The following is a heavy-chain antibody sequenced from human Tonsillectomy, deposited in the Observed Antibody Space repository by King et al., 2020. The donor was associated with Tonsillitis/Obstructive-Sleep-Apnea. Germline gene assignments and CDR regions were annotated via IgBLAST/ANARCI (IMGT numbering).Heavy chain of an antibody. CDR2: IIPIFGTA. CDR3: ARITMIAEHDY. CDR1: GGTFSSYA. V-gene: IGHV1-69*01. J-gene: IGHJ4*02. Sequence: VQLVQSGAEVKKPGSSVKVSCKASGGTFSSYAISWVRQAPGQGLEWMGGIIPIFGTANYPPKFQGRVTITADESTSPAYMELSSLRSEDTAVYYCARITMIAEHDYWGQGTLVTVSS. D-gene: IGHD3-22*01.